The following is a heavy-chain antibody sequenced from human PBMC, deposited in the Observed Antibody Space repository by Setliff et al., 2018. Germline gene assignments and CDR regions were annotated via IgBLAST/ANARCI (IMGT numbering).Heavy chain of an antibody. J-gene: IGHJ5*02. CDR2: IYYTGTT. Sequence: SETLSLTCTVSSGSISGYYWSWIRQPPGKELEWIGYIYYTGTTNYNPSLKSRVTISVDTSKNQFSLKLSSVTAADTALYYCAKADEGPRRASGSYYPLLRFDPWGQGTLVTVSS. CDR1: SGSISGYY. D-gene: IGHD3-10*01. V-gene: IGHV4-59*01. CDR3: AKADEGPRRASGSYYPLLRFDP.